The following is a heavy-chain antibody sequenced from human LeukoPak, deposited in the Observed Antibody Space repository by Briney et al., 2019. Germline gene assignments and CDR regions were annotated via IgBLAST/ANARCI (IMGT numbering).Heavy chain of an antibody. CDR1: GFTFSSYA. CDR2: ISGSGGST. V-gene: IGHV3-23*01. D-gene: IGHD1-26*01. J-gene: IGHJ4*02. CDR3: AKDPFSGSYYIDYFDY. Sequence: GGSLRLSCAASGFTFSSYAMSWVRQAPGKGLEWVSAISGSGGSTYYADSVKGRFTISRDNSKNTLYLQMNSLRAEDTAVYYCAKDPFSGSYYIDYFDYWGPGTLVSVSS.